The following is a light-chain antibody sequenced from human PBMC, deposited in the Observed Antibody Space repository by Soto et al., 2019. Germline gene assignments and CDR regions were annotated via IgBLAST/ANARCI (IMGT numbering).Light chain of an antibody. V-gene: IGLV2-14*01. CDR3: SSYTSSGTRV. CDR1: TSDVGGYNY. CDR2: DVN. Sequence: QSVLTQPASVSASPGQSITISCTGTTSDVGGYNYVSWYQQHPGKPPKLMIYDVNNPPSGASHRFSGSKSGNTASLTIAGLQAEDEADYYCSSYTSSGTRVFGTGTKLTVL. J-gene: IGLJ1*01.